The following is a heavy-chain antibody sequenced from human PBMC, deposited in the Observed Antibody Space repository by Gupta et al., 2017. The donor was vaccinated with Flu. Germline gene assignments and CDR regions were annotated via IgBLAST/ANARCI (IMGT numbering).Heavy chain of an antibody. V-gene: IGHV1-3*01. CDR2: INAGKGNT. D-gene: IGHD4-17*01. CDR3: ASAIDITVTTAFDY. Sequence: QVLLVQSGAEVKKPGASVKVSCRASGYTFNNFPIHWGRQAPGQRLEWMGWINAGKGNTKYSQNFQGRVTITSDSSASTAYMELSGLISEDTAVYYCASAIDITVTTAFDYWGQGTLVTVSS. J-gene: IGHJ4*02. CDR1: GYTFNNFP.